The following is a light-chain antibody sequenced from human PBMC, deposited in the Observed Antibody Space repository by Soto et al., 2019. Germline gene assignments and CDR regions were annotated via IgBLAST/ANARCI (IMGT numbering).Light chain of an antibody. CDR2: GAS. J-gene: IGKJ5*01. CDR1: QSVSSRY. V-gene: IGKV3-20*01. CDR3: QQYGSSST. Sequence: EIVLTHSPATLSLSPVEISTLSCRASQSVSSRYLAWYQQKPGQAPRLLIYGASSRATGIADRFSGSGSGTDFTLTISRLEPEDFAVYYCQQYGSSSTFGQGTRLEIK.